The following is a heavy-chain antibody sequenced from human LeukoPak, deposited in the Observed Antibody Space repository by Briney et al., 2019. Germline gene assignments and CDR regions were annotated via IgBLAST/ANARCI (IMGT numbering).Heavy chain of an antibody. J-gene: IGHJ6*02. D-gene: IGHD6-19*01. V-gene: IGHV1-2*02. Sequence: ASVKVSCKASGYTFTGYYMHWVRQAPGQGLEWTGWINPNSGGTNYAQKFQGRVTMTRDTSISTAYMELSRLRSDDTAVYYCARDSNSSGWLNYYYYYYGMDVWGQGTTVTVSS. CDR2: INPNSGGT. CDR1: GYTFTGYY. CDR3: ARDSNSSGWLNYYYYYYGMDV.